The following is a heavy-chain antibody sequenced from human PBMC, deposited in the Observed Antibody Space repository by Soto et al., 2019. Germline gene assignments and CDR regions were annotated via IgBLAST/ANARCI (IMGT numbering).Heavy chain of an antibody. CDR1: GGSFSGYY. CDR2: INHSGST. D-gene: IGHD3-10*01. CDR3: ARGHITMVRGQSPYYFDY. V-gene: IGHV4-34*01. J-gene: IGHJ4*02. Sequence: PSETLSLTCAVYGGSFSGYYWSWIRQPPGKGLEWIGEINHSGSTNYNPSLKSRVTISVDTSKNQFSLKLSSVTAADTAVYYCARGHITMVRGQSPYYFDYWGQGTLVTVSS.